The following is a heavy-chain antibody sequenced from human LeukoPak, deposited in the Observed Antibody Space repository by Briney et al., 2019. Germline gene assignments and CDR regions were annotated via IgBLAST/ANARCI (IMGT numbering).Heavy chain of an antibody. Sequence: SETLSLTCTVSGDSITSYYWSWIRQPPGKGLEWIGYIYYSGRTNFNPSVKSRVTMSVDTSKDQFSLNLRSVTAADTAVYYCARTLYIDYDSRVWYFELWGRGTRVSVSS. CDR2: IYYSGRT. V-gene: IGHV4-59*08. CDR3: ARTLYIDYDSRVWYFEL. J-gene: IGHJ2*01. CDR1: GDSITSYY. D-gene: IGHD5-12*01.